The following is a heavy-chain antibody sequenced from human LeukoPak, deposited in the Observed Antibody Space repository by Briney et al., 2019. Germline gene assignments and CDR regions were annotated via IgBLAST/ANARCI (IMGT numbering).Heavy chain of an antibody. J-gene: IGHJ3*02. Sequence: SETLSLTCAVSGGSISSGGYSWSWIRQPPGKGLEWIGYIYHSGSTYYNPSLKSRVTISVDGSKNQFSLKLSSVTAADTAVYYCAATVDNAFDIWGQGTMVTVSS. CDR3: AATVDNAFDI. CDR1: GGSISSGGYS. CDR2: IYHSGST. D-gene: IGHD4-17*01. V-gene: IGHV4-30-2*01.